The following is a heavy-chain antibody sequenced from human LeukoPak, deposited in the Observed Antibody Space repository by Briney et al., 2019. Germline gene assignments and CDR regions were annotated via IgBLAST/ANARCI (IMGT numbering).Heavy chain of an antibody. CDR3: TTGVAGNYYYYYYMDV. Sequence: PGGSLRLSCAASGFTFSNAWMSWVRQAPGKGLEWVGRIKSKTDGGTTDYAAPVKGRFTISRDDSKNTLYLQMNSLKTEDTAVYYCTTGVAGNYYYYYYMDVWGKGTTVTVSS. J-gene: IGHJ6*03. CDR1: GFTFSNAW. V-gene: IGHV3-15*01. CDR2: IKSKTDGGTT. D-gene: IGHD6-19*01.